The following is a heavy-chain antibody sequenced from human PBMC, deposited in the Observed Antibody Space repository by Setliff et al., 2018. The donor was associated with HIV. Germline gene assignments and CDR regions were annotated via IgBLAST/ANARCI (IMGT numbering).Heavy chain of an antibody. V-gene: IGHV2-5*02. J-gene: IGHJ6*03. D-gene: IGHD2-2*01. CDR3: AHSYCSSTSCYPHYYYYMDV. Sequence: SGPTLVNPTQTLTLTCTFSGFSLSTSGVGVGWIRQPPGKALEWLALIYWDDDKRYSPSLKSRLTITKDTSKNQVVLTMTNIDPVDTATYYCAHSYCSSTSCYPHYYYYMDVWGKGTTVTVSS. CDR1: GFSLSTSGVG. CDR2: IYWDDDK.